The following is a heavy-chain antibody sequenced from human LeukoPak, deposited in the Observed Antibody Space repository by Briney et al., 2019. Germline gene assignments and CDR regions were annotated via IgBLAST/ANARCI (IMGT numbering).Heavy chain of an antibody. J-gene: IGHJ4*02. Sequence: PGGSLRLSCAASGFSPTSYSMHWVRHAPGEGREYVSAISSYGGSTYYANSVKDRFTISRDNSKNTVYLEMGSLRTEDMAVYYGARISRSRDYDYWGQGTLVTVSS. CDR2: ISSYGGST. CDR1: GFSPTSYS. CDR3: ARISRSRDYDY. D-gene: IGHD6-6*01. V-gene: IGHV3-64*01.